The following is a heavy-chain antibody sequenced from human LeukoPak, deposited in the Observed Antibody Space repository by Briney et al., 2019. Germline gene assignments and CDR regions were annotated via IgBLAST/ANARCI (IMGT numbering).Heavy chain of an antibody. D-gene: IGHD2-15*01. J-gene: IGHJ1*01. CDR3: AQKAPYSPGYSQH. V-gene: IGHV4-59*01. Sequence: SETLSLTCTVCGGSITSYFWTWIRQPPGKGLEWIGYIYHSGTTNYNPSLKSRVTISADTSKNQFSLRLSSVTAADTAVYYCAQKAPYSPGYSQHWGQGTLVTVST. CDR1: GGSITSYF. CDR2: IYHSGTT.